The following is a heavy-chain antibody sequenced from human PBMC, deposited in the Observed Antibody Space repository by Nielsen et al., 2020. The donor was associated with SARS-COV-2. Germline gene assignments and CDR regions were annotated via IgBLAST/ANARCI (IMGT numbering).Heavy chain of an antibody. J-gene: IGHJ6*02. Sequence: GGSLRLSCAASGFTFSSYWMSWVRQAPGKGLEWVANINQDGSEKDYVDSVKGRFTISRDNAKKSLYLQLNSLRPEDTAFYYCVKDRLYFYGSGSFYGGMDVWGQGTTVTVSS. CDR2: INQDGSEK. CDR3: VKDRLYFYGSGSFYGGMDV. CDR1: GFTFSSYW. V-gene: IGHV3-7*03. D-gene: IGHD3-10*01.